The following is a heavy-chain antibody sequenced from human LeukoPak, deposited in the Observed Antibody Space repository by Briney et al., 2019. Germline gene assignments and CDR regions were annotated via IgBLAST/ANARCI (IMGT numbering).Heavy chain of an antibody. CDR3: VRQWMRDSGAYYDFHH. CDR2: IYYRGSA. CDR1: GGSISSSSYY. Sequence: SETLSLTCTVSGGSISSSSYYWGWIRQPPGKGLEWIGTIYYRGSAYYNPSLKSRVTISVDTSKNQFSLKLSSVTAADTAVYYCVRQWMRDSGAYYDFHHWGQGTLVTVST. V-gene: IGHV4-39*01. D-gene: IGHD3-22*01. J-gene: IGHJ4*02.